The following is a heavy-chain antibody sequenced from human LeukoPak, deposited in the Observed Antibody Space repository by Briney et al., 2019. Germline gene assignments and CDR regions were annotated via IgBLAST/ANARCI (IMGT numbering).Heavy chain of an antibody. CDR1: GFSFSGYG. CDR2: ISYDGSNK. Sequence: GGSLRPSCAASGFSFSGYGMHWVRQTPGKGLEWVAVISYDGSNKYYADSVKGRFTISRDNSKNTVYLQMTSLRAEDTAVYYCAKGVYYSGWYRAAEYFQHWGQGTLVSVSS. D-gene: IGHD6-19*01. J-gene: IGHJ1*01. CDR3: AKGVYYSGWYRAAEYFQH. V-gene: IGHV3-30*18.